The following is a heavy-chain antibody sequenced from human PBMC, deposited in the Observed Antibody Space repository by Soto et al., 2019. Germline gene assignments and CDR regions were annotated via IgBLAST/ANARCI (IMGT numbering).Heavy chain of an antibody. CDR1: GFTFSSYW. CDR2: INSDGSST. D-gene: IGHD2-15*01. CDR3: AKAQEIGGNVNSFFDY. V-gene: IGHV3-74*01. J-gene: IGHJ4*02. Sequence: GGSLRLSCAASGFTFSSYWMHWVRQAPGKGLVWVSRINSDGSSTYYADSVKGRFTVFRDNSKNTLYLQVNSLRAEDTAVYYCAKAQEIGGNVNSFFDYWGQGALVTVSS.